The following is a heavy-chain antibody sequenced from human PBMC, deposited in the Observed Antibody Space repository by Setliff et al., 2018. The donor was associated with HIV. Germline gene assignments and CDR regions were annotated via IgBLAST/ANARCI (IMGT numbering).Heavy chain of an antibody. V-gene: IGHV3-33*06. CDR1: GFTFSSYG. J-gene: IGHJ4*02. D-gene: IGHD1-1*01. CDR3: ANRLRGYNKWYYFDY. CDR2: IWYDGSNK. Sequence: PGGSLRLSCAASGFTFSSYGMHWVRQAPGKGLEWVAVIWYDGSNKYYADSVKGRFTISRDNSKNTLYLQMNSLGAEDTAVYYCANRLRGYNKWYYFDYWGQGTLVTVSS.